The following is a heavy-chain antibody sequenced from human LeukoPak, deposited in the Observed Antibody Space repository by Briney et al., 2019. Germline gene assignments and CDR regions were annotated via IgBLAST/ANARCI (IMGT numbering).Heavy chain of an antibody. CDR2: IVSNGGNT. D-gene: IGHD3-22*01. CDR3: VKEAMYYYDTSGYFEVDY. V-gene: IGHV3-64D*06. J-gene: IGHJ4*02. Sequence: GGSLRLSCSASGFTFSSYTMHWVRQAPGKGLEYVSTIVSNGGNTYYADSVKGRFTISRDNSKNTLYLQMSSLRAEDTAVYYCVKEAMYYYDTSGYFEVDYWGQGTLVIVSS. CDR1: GFTFSSYT.